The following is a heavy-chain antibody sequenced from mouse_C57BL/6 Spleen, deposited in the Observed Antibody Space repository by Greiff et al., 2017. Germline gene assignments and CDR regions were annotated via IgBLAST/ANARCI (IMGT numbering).Heavy chain of an antibody. CDR3: ARPYYYGPKGYCDV. Sequence: DVKLVESGGGLVKPGGSLKLSCAASGFTFSDYGMHWVRQAPEKGLEWVAYISSGSSTIYYADTVKGRFTISRDNAKNTLFLQMTSLRSEDTAMYYCARPYYYGPKGYCDVWGTGTTVTVSS. CDR2: ISSGSSTI. CDR1: GFTFSDYG. D-gene: IGHD1-1*01. J-gene: IGHJ1*03. V-gene: IGHV5-17*01.